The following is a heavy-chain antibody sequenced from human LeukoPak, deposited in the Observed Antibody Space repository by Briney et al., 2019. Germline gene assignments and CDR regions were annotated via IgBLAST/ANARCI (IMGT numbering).Heavy chain of an antibody. CDR3: APYGCSSTSCVDY. CDR2: IRYDGSNK. J-gene: IGHJ4*02. D-gene: IGHD2-2*01. CDR1: GFTFSSYG. V-gene: IGHV3-30*02. Sequence: GGSPRLSCAASGFTFSSYGMHWVRQAPGKGLEWVAFIRYDGSNKYYADSVKGRFTISRDNSKNTLYLQMNSLRAEDTAVYYCAPYGCSSTSCVDYWGQGTLVTVSS.